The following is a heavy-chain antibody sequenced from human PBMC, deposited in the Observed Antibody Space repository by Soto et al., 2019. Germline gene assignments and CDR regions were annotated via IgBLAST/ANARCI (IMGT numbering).Heavy chain of an antibody. V-gene: IGHV3-33*01. CDR1: GFTFSSYG. CDR2: IWYDGSNK. CDR3: ARDNGGSGSYYILVY. Sequence: PGGSLRLSFEASGFTFSSYGMHWVRQAPGKGLEWVAVIWYDGSNKYYADYVKGRFTISRDNSKNTLYLQMNSLRAEDTAVYYCARDNGGSGSYYILVYWGQGTLVTVSS. J-gene: IGHJ4*02. D-gene: IGHD3-10*01.